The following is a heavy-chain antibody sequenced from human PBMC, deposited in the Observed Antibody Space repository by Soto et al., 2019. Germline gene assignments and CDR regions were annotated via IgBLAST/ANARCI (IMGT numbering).Heavy chain of an antibody. CDR3: ARASPSVDSYGSGVMDV. Sequence: QVQLQESGPGLVKPSGTLSVTCAVSGGSISSSNWWNWVRQPPGKGLEWIGEIYHSGSTNYNPSRRSRVTLSVDKSKNQFSPRVKSVSAADTAEYDCARASPSVDSYGSGVMDVWGRGTTVTVSS. CDR2: IYHSGST. D-gene: IGHD5-18*01. J-gene: IGHJ6*02. V-gene: IGHV4-4*02. CDR1: GGSISSSNW.